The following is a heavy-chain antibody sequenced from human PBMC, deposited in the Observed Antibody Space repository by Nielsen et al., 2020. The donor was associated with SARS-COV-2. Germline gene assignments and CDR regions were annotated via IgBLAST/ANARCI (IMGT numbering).Heavy chain of an antibody. V-gene: IGHV1-2*02. CDR3: ARGGSIPARPLDY. D-gene: IGHD6-6*01. Sequence: ASVKVSCKASGYTFTGYYMHWVRQAPGQGLEWMGWINPNSGGTHYAQKFQGRVTMTRDTSISTAYLEVTRLRSDDTAVYYCARGGSIPARPLDYWGLGTLVTVSS. CDR2: INPNSGGT. CDR1: GYTFTGYY. J-gene: IGHJ4*02.